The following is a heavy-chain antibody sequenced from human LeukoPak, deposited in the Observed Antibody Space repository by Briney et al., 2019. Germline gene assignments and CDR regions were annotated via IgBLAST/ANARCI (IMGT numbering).Heavy chain of an antibody. CDR1: GFTFSSYG. D-gene: IGHD3-22*01. Sequence: GVSLRLSCAASGFTFSSYGMHWVRQAPGKGLEGGTVISYDGSNKSYAVSVKGRFTISRDNSKNTLYQQMNSLRAEDTAVYYCAKAANRSTMTYYFDVWGQGTAVTVSS. J-gene: IGHJ6*03. V-gene: IGHV3-30*18. CDR2: ISYDGSNK. CDR3: AKAANRSTMTYYFDV.